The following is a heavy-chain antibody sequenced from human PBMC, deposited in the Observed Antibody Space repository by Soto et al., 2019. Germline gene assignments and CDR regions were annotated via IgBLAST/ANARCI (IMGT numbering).Heavy chain of an antibody. CDR2: ISYDGSNK. D-gene: IGHD3-10*01. J-gene: IGHJ3*01. V-gene: IGHV3-30-3*01. CDR1: GVHFRSYA. CDR3: FLESPNYYGRGNYGFGS. Sequence: GESIGLSCAASGVHFRSYARHWIRQNTSEGLEWVAVISYDGSNKYYADSVKGRFTISRDNSKNTLYLQMNSLRAEDTAVYYFFLESPNYYGRGNYGFGSWGERTIVSVS.